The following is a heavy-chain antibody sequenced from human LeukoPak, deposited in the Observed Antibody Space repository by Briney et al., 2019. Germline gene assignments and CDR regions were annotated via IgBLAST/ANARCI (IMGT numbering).Heavy chain of an antibody. CDR2: INPNSGGT. CDR1: GYTFTSYG. Sequence: VASVKVSCKASGYTFTSYGISWVRQAPGQGLEWMGWINPNSGGTNYAQKFQGRVTMTRDTSISTAYMELSRLRSDDTAVYYCAITMVRGVMWYYFDYWGQGTLVTVSS. V-gene: IGHV1-2*02. J-gene: IGHJ4*02. D-gene: IGHD3-10*01. CDR3: AITMVRGVMWYYFDY.